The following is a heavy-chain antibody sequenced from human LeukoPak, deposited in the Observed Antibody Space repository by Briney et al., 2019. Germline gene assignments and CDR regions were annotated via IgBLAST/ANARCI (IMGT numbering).Heavy chain of an antibody. Sequence: GGSLRLSCAASGFTFSSYSMNWVRQAPGKGLEWVSYISSSSTIYYADSVKGRFTISRDNAKNSLYLQMNSLRAEDTAVYYCARDPYGDYVRGAMDVWGKGTTVTVSS. CDR1: GFTFSSYS. V-gene: IGHV3-48*01. CDR2: ISSSSTI. CDR3: ARDPYGDYVRGAMDV. J-gene: IGHJ6*03. D-gene: IGHD4-17*01.